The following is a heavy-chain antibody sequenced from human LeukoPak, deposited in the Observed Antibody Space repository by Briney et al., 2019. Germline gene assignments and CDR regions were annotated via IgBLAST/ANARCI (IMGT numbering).Heavy chain of an antibody. CDR3: ARDLRGSGWFDGGAYAFDI. V-gene: IGHV4-59*01. D-gene: IGHD6-19*01. CDR2: IYYSGST. CDR1: GGSISSYY. J-gene: IGHJ3*02. Sequence: SETLSLTCTVSGGSISSYYWSWIRQPPGKGLEWIGYIYYSGSTNYNPSLKSRVTISVDTSKNQFSLKLSSVTAADTAVHYCARDLRGSGWFDGGAYAFDIWGQGTMVTVSS.